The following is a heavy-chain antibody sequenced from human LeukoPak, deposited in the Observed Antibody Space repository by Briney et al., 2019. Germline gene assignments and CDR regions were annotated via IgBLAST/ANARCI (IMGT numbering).Heavy chain of an antibody. CDR2: INPSGGST. V-gene: IGHV1-46*01. J-gene: IGHJ3*02. CDR1: GYTFTSYY. CDR3: ARMGTEDYGSSGYPRYAFDI. Sequence: ASVKVSCKASGYTFTSYYMHWVRQAPGQGLEWMGIINPSGGSTSYARKFQGRVTMTRDTSTSTVYMELSSLRSEDTAVYYCARMGTEDYGSSGYPRYAFDIWGQGTMVTVSS. D-gene: IGHD3-22*01.